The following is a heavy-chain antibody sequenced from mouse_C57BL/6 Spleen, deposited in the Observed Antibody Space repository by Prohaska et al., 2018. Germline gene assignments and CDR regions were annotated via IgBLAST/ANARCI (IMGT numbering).Heavy chain of an antibody. CDR3: ARSYFRSSYFDY. CDR2: TDPSDSYT. J-gene: IGHJ2*01. CDR1: GYTFTSYC. Sequence: LQQPLADLVTPGASAQLFFTPSGYTFTSYCMHCVKQRPGQGHDWTAVTDPSDSYTNYNQKCKGKATLTVDTSSSTAYMQLSSRTSEDSAVYYSARSYFRSSYFDYWGQGTTLT. D-gene: IGHD1-1*01. V-gene: IGHV1-50*01.